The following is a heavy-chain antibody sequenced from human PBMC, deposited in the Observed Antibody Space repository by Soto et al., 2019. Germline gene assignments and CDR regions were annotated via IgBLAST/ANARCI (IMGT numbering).Heavy chain of an antibody. CDR2: IFSNDEK. V-gene: IGHV2-26*01. CDR1: GFSLSNARMG. J-gene: IGHJ5*02. CDR3: ARIIVVPAAIDWFDP. D-gene: IGHD2-2*02. Sequence: SGPTLVNPTETLTLTCPVSGFSLSNARMGVSWIRQPPGKALEWLAHIFSNDEKSYSTSLKSRLTISKDTSKSQVVLTVTNMDPVDTATYYCARIIVVPAAIDWFDPWGQGTLVTVSS.